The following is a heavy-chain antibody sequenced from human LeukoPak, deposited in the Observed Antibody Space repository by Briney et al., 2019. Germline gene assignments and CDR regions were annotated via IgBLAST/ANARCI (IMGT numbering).Heavy chain of an antibody. Sequence: PSETLSLTCTVSGGSIRSSSCHWGWIRQPPGKGLEWIGNIYHSGTIYYNSSRKSRVAISVDTSKNQFSLKLTSVTAADRAVYHCARLHYYDSSGFHLCFDYWGQGSLVGVSS. D-gene: IGHD3-22*01. J-gene: IGHJ4*02. CDR3: ARLHYYDSSGFHLCFDY. CDR1: GGSIRSSSCH. CDR2: IYHSGTI. V-gene: IGHV4-39*01.